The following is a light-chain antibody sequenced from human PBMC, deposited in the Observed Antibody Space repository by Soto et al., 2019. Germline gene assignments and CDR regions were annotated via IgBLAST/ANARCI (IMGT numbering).Light chain of an antibody. Sequence: QSVLPQPPSASGSPGQSVTISCTGTSSDVGGYNYVSWYQQHPGKAPTLMIYEVSKRPSGVPDRFSGSKSGNTASLTVSGLQAEDEADYYCSSYAGSNSWVFGGGTKVTVL. CDR2: EVS. J-gene: IGLJ3*02. CDR1: SSDVGGYNY. CDR3: SSYAGSNSWV. V-gene: IGLV2-8*01.